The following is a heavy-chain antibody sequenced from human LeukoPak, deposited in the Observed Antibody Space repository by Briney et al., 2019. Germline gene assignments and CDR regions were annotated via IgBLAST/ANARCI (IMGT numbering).Heavy chain of an antibody. CDR1: GGSVRSDSYY. CDR2: INHSGST. Sequence: KPSETLSLTCTVSGGSVRSDSYYWSWIRQPPGKGLEWIGEINHSGSTNYNPSLKSRVTISVDTSKNQFSLKLSSVTAADTAVYYCARNYDWFDPWGQGTLVTVSS. V-gene: IGHV4-34*01. CDR3: ARNYDWFDP. J-gene: IGHJ5*02. D-gene: IGHD1-7*01.